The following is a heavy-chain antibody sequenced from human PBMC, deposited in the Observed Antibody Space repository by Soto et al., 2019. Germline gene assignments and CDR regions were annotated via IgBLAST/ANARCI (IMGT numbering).Heavy chain of an antibody. D-gene: IGHD3-10*01. Sequence: QVQLVQSGAEVKKPGASVKVSCKASGYAFTSYCISWVRQAPGQGLEWMGWISAYNGNTNYAQKLQGRVTMTTDTSTSTAYMELRSLRSDDTAVYYCARVTYYYGSGSYPFDYWGQGTLVTVSS. V-gene: IGHV1-18*01. CDR1: GYAFTSYC. CDR3: ARVTYYYGSGSYPFDY. CDR2: ISAYNGNT. J-gene: IGHJ4*02.